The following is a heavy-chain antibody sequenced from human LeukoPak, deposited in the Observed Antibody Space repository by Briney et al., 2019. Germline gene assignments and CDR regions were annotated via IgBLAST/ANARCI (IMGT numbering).Heavy chain of an antibody. Sequence: TGGSLRLSCAASGFTFSSYSMTWVRQAPGKGLEWVSYISTSSSTIYYADSVKGRFTISRDNSKNTLYLQMNSLRAEDTAVYYCAKDGYRDSSGYYYYYWGQGTLVTVSS. CDR2: ISTSSSTI. J-gene: IGHJ4*02. CDR1: GFTFSSYS. V-gene: IGHV3-48*01. CDR3: AKDGYRDSSGYYYYY. D-gene: IGHD3-22*01.